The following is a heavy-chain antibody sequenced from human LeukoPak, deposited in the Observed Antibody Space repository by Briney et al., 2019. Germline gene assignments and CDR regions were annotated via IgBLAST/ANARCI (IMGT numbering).Heavy chain of an antibody. CDR3: AKDFSDYDFWSGYWGFDY. CDR2: IRYDGSNK. Sequence: GGSLRLSCAASRFTFSSYGMHWVRQAPGKGLEWVAFIRYDGSNKYYADSVKGRFTISRDNSKNTLYLQMNSLRAEDTAVYYCAKDFSDYDFWSGYWGFDYWGQGTLVTVSS. V-gene: IGHV3-30*02. J-gene: IGHJ4*02. CDR1: RFTFSSYG. D-gene: IGHD3-3*01.